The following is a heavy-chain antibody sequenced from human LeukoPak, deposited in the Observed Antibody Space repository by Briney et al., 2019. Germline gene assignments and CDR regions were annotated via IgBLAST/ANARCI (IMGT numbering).Heavy chain of an antibody. CDR3: AREAVAGTGNFDY. CDR2: IYYSGST. Sequence: NSSETLSLTCTVSGGSISSSSYYWGWIRQPPGKGLEWIGSIYYSGSTYYNPSLKSRVTISVDTSKNQFSLQLNSVTPEDTAVYYCAREAVAGTGNFDYWGQGTLVTVSS. V-gene: IGHV4-39*02. D-gene: IGHD6-19*01. J-gene: IGHJ4*02. CDR1: GGSISSSSYY.